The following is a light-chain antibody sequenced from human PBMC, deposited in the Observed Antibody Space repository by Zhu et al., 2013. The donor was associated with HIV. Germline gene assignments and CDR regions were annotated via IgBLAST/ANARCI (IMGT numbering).Light chain of an antibody. CDR1: QDIGKY. Sequence: DIQLTQSPSFLSASVGDRVTITCRASQDIGKYLAWYQQRPGKAPNLLVYAASTTQSGVPSRFGGRGSGTEFTLTISALQSEDFATYYCQQFNSYPHTFGGGTNVEIK. CDR3: QQFNSYPHT. CDR2: AAS. J-gene: IGKJ4*01. V-gene: IGKV1-9*01.